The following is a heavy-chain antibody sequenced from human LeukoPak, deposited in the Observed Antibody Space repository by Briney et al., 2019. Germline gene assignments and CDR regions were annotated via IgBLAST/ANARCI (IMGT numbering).Heavy chain of an antibody. CDR3: ARQLELRESSDY. D-gene: IGHD1-7*01. V-gene: IGHV5-51*01. CDR2: IYPSDSDT. Sequence: GESLKISCKGSGYSFTSYWIGWVRQMPGKGLEWMGIIYPSDSDTRYSPSFQGQVTISADKSISTAHPQSSSLNASDRAMYYRARQLELRESSDYWLQGTLVTVSS. CDR1: GYSFTSYW. J-gene: IGHJ4*02.